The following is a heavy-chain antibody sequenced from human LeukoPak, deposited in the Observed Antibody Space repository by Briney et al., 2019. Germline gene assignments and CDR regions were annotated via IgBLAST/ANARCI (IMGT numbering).Heavy chain of an antibody. J-gene: IGHJ4*02. Sequence: PGGSLRLSCAASGFTFSSYSMKWVRQAPGKGLEWVSSISSSSSYIYYADSVKGRFTISRDNAKNSLSLQMNSLTAEDTAVYYCARDLKVDTAMVTYYSAYWSQGTLVTVHS. V-gene: IGHV3-21*01. D-gene: IGHD5-18*01. CDR3: ARDLKVDTAMVTYYSAY. CDR2: ISSSSSYI. CDR1: GFTFSSYS.